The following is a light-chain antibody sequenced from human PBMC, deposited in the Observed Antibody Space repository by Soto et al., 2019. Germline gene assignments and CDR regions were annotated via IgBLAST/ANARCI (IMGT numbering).Light chain of an antibody. Sequence: QSALTQPASVSGSPGQTITISCTGTSSDVGRYNTVSWYQHHPGKAPKLIIYEVTHRPAGISDRFSASKSGNTASLTISGLQAEDEADYYCNSLRVNHLYVFGSGIKLTVL. V-gene: IGLV2-14*01. CDR3: NSLRVNHLYV. CDR2: EVT. J-gene: IGLJ1*01. CDR1: SSDVGRYNT.